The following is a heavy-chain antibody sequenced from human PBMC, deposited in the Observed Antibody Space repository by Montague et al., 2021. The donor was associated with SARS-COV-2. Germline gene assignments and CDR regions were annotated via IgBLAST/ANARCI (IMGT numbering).Heavy chain of an antibody. J-gene: IGHJ3*02. CDR3: AREVRYYYDSSGPGAFDI. D-gene: IGHD3-22*01. Sequence: SETRSLTCTVSGGSISSYYWSWIRQPPGKGLEWIGYIYYSGSTNYNPSLKSRVTISVDTSKNQFSLKLSSVTAADTAVYYYAREVRYYYDSSGPGAFDIWGQGTMVTVSS. V-gene: IGHV4-59*01. CDR1: GGSISSYY. CDR2: IYYSGST.